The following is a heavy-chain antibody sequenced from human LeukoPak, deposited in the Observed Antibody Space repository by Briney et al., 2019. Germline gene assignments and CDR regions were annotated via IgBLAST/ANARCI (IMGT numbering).Heavy chain of an antibody. J-gene: IGHJ4*02. Sequence: SETLSLTCAVYGGSFSGYYWSWIRQPPGKGLEWIGEINHSGSTNYNPSLKSRVTISVDTSKNQFSLKLSSVTAVDTAVYYCARDRRFLEWLLYGGFDYWGQGTLVTVSS. CDR2: INHSGST. CDR1: GGSFSGYY. CDR3: ARDRRFLEWLLYGGFDY. D-gene: IGHD3-3*01. V-gene: IGHV4-34*01.